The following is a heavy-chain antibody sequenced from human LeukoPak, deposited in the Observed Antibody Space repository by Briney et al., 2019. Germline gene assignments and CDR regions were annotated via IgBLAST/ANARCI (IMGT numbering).Heavy chain of an antibody. D-gene: IGHD3-22*01. V-gene: IGHV4-59*05. J-gene: IGHJ3*02. CDR3: ARAKSRTMIVSAFFDI. CDR2: IYYSGST. CDR1: GGSISSYY. Sequence: SETLSLTCTVSGGSISSYYWSWIRQPAGKGLEWIGSIYYSGSTYYNPSLKSRVTISVDTSKNQFSLKLSSVTAADTAVYYCARAKSRTMIVSAFFDIWGQGTMVTVPS.